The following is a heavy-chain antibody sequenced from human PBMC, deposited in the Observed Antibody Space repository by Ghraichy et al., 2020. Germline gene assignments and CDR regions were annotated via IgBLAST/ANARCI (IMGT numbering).Heavy chain of an antibody. CDR2: IGGNT. CDR3: AKDRGRSMVPILYYGMDV. J-gene: IGHJ6*02. Sequence: GESMRLSCAASGLPFSSYSMSWVSQAPGKGLEWVSAIGGNTYYADSVKGRFTISRDNSKNTLYLQMNSLRADDTAVYYCAKDRGRSMVPILYYGMDVWGQGTTVTVSS. CDR1: GLPFSSYS. V-gene: IGHV3-23*01. D-gene: IGHD4/OR15-4a*01.